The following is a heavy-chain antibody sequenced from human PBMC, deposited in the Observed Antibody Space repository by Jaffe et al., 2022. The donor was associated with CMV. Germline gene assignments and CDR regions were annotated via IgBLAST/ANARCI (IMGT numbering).Heavy chain of an antibody. CDR1: GFTFHNYW. CDR3: ARDVPVSYLDY. CDR2: INQGGTET. V-gene: IGHV3-7*03. J-gene: IGHJ4*02. D-gene: IGHD3-10*02. Sequence: EVQLVESGGGLVQPGGSLRLSCTVSGFTFHNYWMSWVRQAPGEGLEWVANINQGGTETYYVDSVAGRFTISRDNAKNSLYLQLNSLRAEDTAVYYCARDVPVSYLDYWGQGDLVTVSS.